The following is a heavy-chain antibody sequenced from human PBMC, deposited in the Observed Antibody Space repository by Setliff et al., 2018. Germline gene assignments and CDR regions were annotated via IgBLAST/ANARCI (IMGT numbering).Heavy chain of an antibody. CDR1: GASLSSGSYY. Sequence: ASETLSLTCTVSGASLSSGSYYGSWVRQSAGKGPEWIGHIYTNGATNYSPSLKSRVSISADTSKNVLSLRLTSVTAADTAVYYCAKEYVVISFVRNSHQHYGMDVWGQGTAVTVSS. J-gene: IGHJ6*02. CDR2: IYTNGAT. D-gene: IGHD2-21*01. V-gene: IGHV4-61*09. CDR3: AKEYVVISFVRNSHQHYGMDV.